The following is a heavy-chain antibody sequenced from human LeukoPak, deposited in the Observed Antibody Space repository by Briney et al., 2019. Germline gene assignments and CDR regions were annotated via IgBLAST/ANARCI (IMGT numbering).Heavy chain of an antibody. D-gene: IGHD6-19*01. CDR2: TWYDGSNK. Sequence: GRSLRLPCAASGFTFSSYGMHWVRQAPGKGLEWVAVTWYDGSNKYYADSVKGRFTISRDDAKNSLFLQMNSLRAEDTAVYYCARVGYSSGWYGWFDPWGQGTLVTVSS. CDR1: GFTFSSYG. CDR3: ARVGYSSGWYGWFDP. J-gene: IGHJ5*02. V-gene: IGHV3-33*01.